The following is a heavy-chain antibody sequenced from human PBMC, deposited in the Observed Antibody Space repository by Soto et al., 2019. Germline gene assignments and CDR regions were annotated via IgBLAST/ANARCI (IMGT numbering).Heavy chain of an antibody. Sequence: SETLSLTCAVYGGSFSGYYWSWIRQPPGKGLEWIGEINHIGSTNYNPSLKSRVTISVDTSKNQFSLKLSSVTAADTAVYFCARAGSVLWFGESCWFDPWGQGTLVTVSS. J-gene: IGHJ5*02. CDR3: ARAGSVLWFGESCWFDP. CDR2: INHIGST. V-gene: IGHV4-34*01. D-gene: IGHD3-10*01. CDR1: GGSFSGYY.